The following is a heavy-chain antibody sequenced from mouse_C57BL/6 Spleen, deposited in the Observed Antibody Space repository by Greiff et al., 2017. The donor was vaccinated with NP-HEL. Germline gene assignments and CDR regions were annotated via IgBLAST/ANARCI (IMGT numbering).Heavy chain of an antibody. CDR1: GFSLTSYG. J-gene: IGHJ1*03. CDR2: IWSGGST. Sequence: VQLQQSGPGLVQPSQSLSITCTVSGFSLTSYGVHWVRQSPGKGLEWLGVIWSGGSTDYNAAFISRLSISKDNSKSQVFFKMNSLQADDTAIYYCARNGYGSSYNWYFDVWGTGTTVTVSS. CDR3: ARNGYGSSYNWYFDV. D-gene: IGHD1-1*01. V-gene: IGHV2-2*01.